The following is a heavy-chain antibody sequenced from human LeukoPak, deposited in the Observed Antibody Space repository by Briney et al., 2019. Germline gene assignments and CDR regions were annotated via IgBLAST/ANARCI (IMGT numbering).Heavy chain of an antibody. CDR3: ARGRMFLEWLLGLERIGYYFDY. CDR2: IKQDGGEK. D-gene: IGHD3-3*01. V-gene: IGHV3-7*01. Sequence: GGSLRLSCAASGFTFSSYWMSWVRQAPGKGLEWVANIKQDGGEKYYVDSVKGRFTISRDNAKNSLYLQMNSLRAEDTAVYYCARGRMFLEWLLGLERIGYYFDYWGQGTLVTFSS. CDR1: GFTFSSYW. J-gene: IGHJ4*02.